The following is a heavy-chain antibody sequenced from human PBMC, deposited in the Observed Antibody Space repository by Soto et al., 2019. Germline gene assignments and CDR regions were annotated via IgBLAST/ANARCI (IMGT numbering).Heavy chain of an antibody. D-gene: IGHD6-13*01. CDR3: SSGQQLVRNY. Sequence: HLQLQESGSGLVKPSQTLSLTCAVYGCSLSSGGYYWRWIRQPPGKSLEWIGYIYHSGSTYYNPSLKSRVTISVDRSKNQFSLKLSSVTDADTAVYYCSSGQQLVRNYWCQGTLVTFSS. CDR1: GCSLSSGGYY. V-gene: IGHV4-30-2*01. CDR2: IYHSGST. J-gene: IGHJ4*02.